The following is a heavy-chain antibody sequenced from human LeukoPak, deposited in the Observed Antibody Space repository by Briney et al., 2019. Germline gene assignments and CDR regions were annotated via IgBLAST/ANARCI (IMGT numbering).Heavy chain of an antibody. CDR1: GYTFTGYY. D-gene: IGHD2-2*01. Sequence: GASVTVSCTASGYTFTGYYMHWVRQAPGQGLEWMGWINPNSGGTNYAQKFKGRVTMTRDTSISTAHMELSRLRSDDTAVYYCARGRDRYCSSTSCRPFDYWGQGTLVTVSS. V-gene: IGHV1-2*02. J-gene: IGHJ4*02. CDR3: ARGRDRYCSSTSCRPFDY. CDR2: INPNSGGT.